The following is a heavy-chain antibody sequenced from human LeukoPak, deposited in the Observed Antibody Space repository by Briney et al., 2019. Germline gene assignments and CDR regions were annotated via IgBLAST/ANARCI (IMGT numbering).Heavy chain of an antibody. V-gene: IGHV3-7*01. CDR2: INEDGSEK. J-gene: IGHJ4*02. CDR3: TRDHGSYCFDY. D-gene: IGHD1-26*01. CDR1: GFPFSSYW. Sequence: PGGSLRLSCVASGFPFSSYWMSWVRQAPGKGLEWVANINEDGSEKYYVDSVKGRFTISRDKAKNSLYLQMNSLRAEDTAVYYCTRDHGSYCFDYWGQETLVTVSS.